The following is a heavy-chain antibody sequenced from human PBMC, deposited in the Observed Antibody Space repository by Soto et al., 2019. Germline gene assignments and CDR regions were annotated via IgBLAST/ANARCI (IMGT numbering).Heavy chain of an antibody. CDR2: IRLKGDYYGT. CDR1: GFTFSDYY. Sequence: GGSLRLSCAASGFTFSDYYMDWVRQAPGKGLEWVGRIRLKGDYYGTKAAAFLEGRFTVSRDDSENVLFLQMNSLKTEDTAVYYCARGNRGSYDYWGQGTLVTVSS. CDR3: ARGNRGSYDY. V-gene: IGHV3-72*01. D-gene: IGHD2-15*01. J-gene: IGHJ4*02.